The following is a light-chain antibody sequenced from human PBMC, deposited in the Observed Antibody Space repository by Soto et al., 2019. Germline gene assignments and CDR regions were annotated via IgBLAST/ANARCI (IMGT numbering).Light chain of an antibody. CDR1: QSLLHSNGYNY. Sequence: DIVMTQSPFSLPVTPGEPASISCRSSQSLLHSNGYNYLDWYLQKPGQSPQLLIDLGSIRASGVPDRFSGSGSGTDFTLTISRVEAEDVGVYFCLQTLQFPHTLGQGAKVEIK. J-gene: IGKJ1*01. CDR3: LQTLQFPHT. V-gene: IGKV2-28*01. CDR2: LGS.